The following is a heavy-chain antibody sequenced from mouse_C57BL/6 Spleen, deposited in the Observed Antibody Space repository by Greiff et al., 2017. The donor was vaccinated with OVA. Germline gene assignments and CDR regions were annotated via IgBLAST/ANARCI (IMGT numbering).Heavy chain of an antibody. D-gene: IGHD1-1*01. CDR1: GFNIKDYY. CDR2: IDPEDGDT. V-gene: IGHV14-1*01. CDR3: TTDYYGREGYFDY. Sequence: EVQLQQSGAELVRPGASVKLSCTASGFNIKDYYMPWVKQRPEQGLAWIGRIDPEDGDTEYAPKFQGKATMTADTSSNTAYLQLSILTSEYTAVDYFTTDYYGREGYFDYWGQGTTLTVSS. J-gene: IGHJ2*01.